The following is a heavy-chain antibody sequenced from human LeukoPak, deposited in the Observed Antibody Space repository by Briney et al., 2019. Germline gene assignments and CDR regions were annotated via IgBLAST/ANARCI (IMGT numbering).Heavy chain of an antibody. CDR2: IIPIFGTA. D-gene: IGHD6-19*01. Sequence: SVKVSCKASGGTFSSYAISWVRQAPGQGLEWMGGIIPIFGTANYAQKFQGRVTITADESTSTAYMELSSLRSEDTAVYYCARARSGWYCFDYWGQGTLVTVSS. CDR1: GGTFSSYA. J-gene: IGHJ4*02. CDR3: ARARSGWYCFDY. V-gene: IGHV1-69*01.